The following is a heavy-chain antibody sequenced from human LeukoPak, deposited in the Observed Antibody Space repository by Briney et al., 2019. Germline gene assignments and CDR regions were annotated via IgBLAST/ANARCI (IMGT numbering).Heavy chain of an antibody. CDR2: ISAYNGNT. J-gene: IGHJ5*02. CDR1: GYTFTSYG. D-gene: IGHD1-7*01. Sequence: ASVKVSCKASGYTFTSYGISWVRQAPGQGLEWMGWISAYNGNTNYAQKLQGRVTMTTDTSTSTAYMELRSLRSDDTAVYYCARELDWNYEGNWFDPWGQGTLVTVSS. CDR3: ARELDWNYEGNWFDP. V-gene: IGHV1-18*01.